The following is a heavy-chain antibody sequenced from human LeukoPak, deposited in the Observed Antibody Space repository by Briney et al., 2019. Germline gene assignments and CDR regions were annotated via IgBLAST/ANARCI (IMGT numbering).Heavy chain of an antibody. J-gene: IGHJ4*02. CDR1: GFIFSPYA. Sequence: GGSLRLSCAASGFIFSPYAMSWVRQAPGKGLEWVGFITSKAYGGTTKYAASVKGRFTISRDDSKDIAYLRVSSLQTDDSAIYFCTTGNGQTHGDMVYWGQGTLVTVSS. CDR3: TTGNGQTHGDMVY. D-gene: IGHD4-17*01. CDR2: ITSKAYGGTT. V-gene: IGHV3-49*04.